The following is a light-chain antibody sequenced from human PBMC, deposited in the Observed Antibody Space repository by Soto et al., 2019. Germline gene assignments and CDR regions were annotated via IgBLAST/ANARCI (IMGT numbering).Light chain of an antibody. CDR3: QQYGSSPNT. V-gene: IGKV3-20*01. Sequence: EIVLTQSPGTLSLSPGEGATLSCRASQSVSSRWLVWYQQKPGQAPRLLIYGASSRATGIPDRFSGSGSGTDSTLTISRLEPEDFAVYYCQQYGSSPNTFGQGTKVEMK. CDR2: GAS. J-gene: IGKJ2*01. CDR1: QSVSSRW.